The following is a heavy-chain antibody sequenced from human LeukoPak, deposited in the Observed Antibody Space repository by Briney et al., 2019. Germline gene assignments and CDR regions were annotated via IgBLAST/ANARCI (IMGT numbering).Heavy chain of an antibody. V-gene: IGHV3-23*01. CDR1: GSFFSIYA. J-gene: IGHJ4*02. D-gene: IGHD2-21*02. CDR2: IIGSGEGT. Sequence: GGSLTLAWALAGSFFSIYAVGWVRQAAEGVREWVGCIIGSGEGTFYTDSVKGRFTISRDNSENTLYLQMNSLRAQDTALYYCAKEDNCGGDCGPDYWGQGTLVTVSS. CDR3: AKEDNCGGDCGPDY.